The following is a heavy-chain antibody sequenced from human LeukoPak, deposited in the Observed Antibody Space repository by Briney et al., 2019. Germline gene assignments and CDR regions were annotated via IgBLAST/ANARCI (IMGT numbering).Heavy chain of an antibody. J-gene: IGHJ3*02. CDR1: GFTFSNAW. CDR2: IKSKTDGGTT. CDR3: TTESGSSGGGAFDI. V-gene: IGHV3-15*01. Sequence: PGGSLSPSCAASGFTFSNAWMSWVRQAPGKGLEWVGRIKSKTDGGTTDYAAPVKGRFTISRDDSKNTLYLQMNSLKTEDTAVYYCTTESGSSGGGAFDIWGQGTMVSVCS. D-gene: IGHD1-26*01.